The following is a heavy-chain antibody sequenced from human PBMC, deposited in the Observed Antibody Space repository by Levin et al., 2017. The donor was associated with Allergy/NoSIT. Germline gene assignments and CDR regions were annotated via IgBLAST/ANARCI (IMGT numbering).Heavy chain of an antibody. D-gene: IGHD3-9*01. CDR3: SRGAYDILSGYGFDP. CDR2: INQDGGEK. V-gene: IGHV3-7*01. J-gene: IGHJ5*02. CDR1: GFTFNSYW. Sequence: GESLKISCAASGFTFNSYWMNWVRQAPGKGLEWVANINQDGGEKYYVDSVKGRFIISRDNAKNSLSLQMYSLRAEDTAVYYCSRGAYDILSGYGFDPWGQGTLVTVSS.